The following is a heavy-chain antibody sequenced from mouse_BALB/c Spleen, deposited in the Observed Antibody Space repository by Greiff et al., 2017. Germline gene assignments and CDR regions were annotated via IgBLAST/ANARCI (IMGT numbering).Heavy chain of an antibody. CDR3: ARLWYYGRYAMDY. CDR2: INPGSSTI. J-gene: IGHJ4*01. D-gene: IGHD1-2*01. V-gene: IGHV4-2*02. Sequence: EVKVEESGGGLVQPGGSLNLSCAASGFDFSRYWMSWARQAPGKGQEWIGEINPGSSTINYTPSLKDKFIISRDNAKNTLYLQMSKVRSEDTALYYCARLWYYGRYAMDYWGQGTSVTVSS. CDR1: GFDFSRYW.